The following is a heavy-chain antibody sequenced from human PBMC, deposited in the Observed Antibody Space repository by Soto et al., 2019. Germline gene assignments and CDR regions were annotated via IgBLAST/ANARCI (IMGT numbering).Heavy chain of an antibody. CDR3: AREGVAPYYYYGMDV. CDR1: GYTFSRSG. CDR2: ISSYNGDT. J-gene: IGHJ6*02. Sequence: QVQLVQSGAEVKKPGGSVKVSSKATGYTFSRSGISWVRQAPGKGPEWMGWISSYNGDTNYAQTFQGRVTMTTDTSTSTAYMELRSLRSDDTAVYYCAREGVAPYYYYGMDVWGQGTPVTVSS. V-gene: IGHV1-18*01. D-gene: IGHD5-12*01.